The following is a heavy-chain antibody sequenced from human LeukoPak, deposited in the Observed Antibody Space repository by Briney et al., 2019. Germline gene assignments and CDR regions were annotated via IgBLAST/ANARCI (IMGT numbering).Heavy chain of an antibody. J-gene: IGHJ4*02. Sequence: GESLRLSCTASGSTLSTYPMTWIRQAPGQGLEWVSAISGNSVTIYYADSVKGRFTISRDNSKNTLYLQMYSLRAEDTAVYYCAKILGGTYSFDLWGQGTLVTVSS. CDR2: ISGNSVTI. D-gene: IGHD1-26*01. CDR3: AKILGGTYSFDL. V-gene: IGHV3-23*01. CDR1: GSTLSTYP.